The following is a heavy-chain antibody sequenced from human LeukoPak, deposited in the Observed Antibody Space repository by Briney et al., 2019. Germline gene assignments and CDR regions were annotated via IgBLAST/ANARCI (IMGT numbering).Heavy chain of an antibody. CDR3: ARNIRFGGNYYFDY. D-gene: IGHD3-16*01. V-gene: IGHV1-18*01. CDR2: ISAYNGNT. J-gene: IGHJ4*02. CDR1: GYTSTSYG. Sequence: ASVKVSCKASGYTSTSYGISWVRQAPGQGLEWMGWISAYNGNTNYAQKLQGRVTMTTDTSTSTAYMELSSLKSEDTAVYYCARNIRFGGNYYFDYWGQGTLVTVSS.